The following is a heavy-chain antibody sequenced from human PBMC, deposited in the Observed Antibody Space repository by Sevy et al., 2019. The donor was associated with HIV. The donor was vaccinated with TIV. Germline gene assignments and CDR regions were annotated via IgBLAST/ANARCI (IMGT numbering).Heavy chain of an antibody. V-gene: IGHV1-18*01. CDR1: GYTFASEG. J-gene: IGHJ4*02. CDR2: IGAYNGNA. D-gene: IGHD3-10*01. CDR3: ARAPTYYYGSATYFES. Sequence: ASVKVSCKASGYTFASEGISWVRQAPGQGLEWMGWIGAYNGNANCAQKLQGRVTMTTDTSTSTAYMELSSLRSDDTAIYYCARAPTYYYGSATYFESWGQGTLVTVSS.